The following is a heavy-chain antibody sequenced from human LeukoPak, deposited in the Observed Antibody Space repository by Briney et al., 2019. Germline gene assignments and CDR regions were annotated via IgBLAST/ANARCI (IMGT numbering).Heavy chain of an antibody. D-gene: IGHD4-17*01. V-gene: IGHV4-39*02. CDR2: IYYTGST. CDR1: GGSITSRGYY. J-gene: IGHJ4*02. CDR3: ARGYGDYAY. Sequence: SETLSLTCTVSGGSITSRGYYWGWIRLPPGKGLEWIGSIYYTGSTYYNPSLKSRVTISLDTSKNHFSLKLSSVTAADTAVYYCARGYGDYAYWGQGTLVTVSS.